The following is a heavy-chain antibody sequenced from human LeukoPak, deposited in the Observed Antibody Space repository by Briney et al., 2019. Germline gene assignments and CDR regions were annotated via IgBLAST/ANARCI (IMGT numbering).Heavy chain of an antibody. Sequence: PGGSLRLSCAASGFTFSSYWMHWVRQAPGKGLVWVSRINSDGSSTSYADSVKGRFTISRDNAKNTLYLQMNSLRAEDTAVYYRARNIAAHYYYYMDVWGKGTTVTVSS. CDR3: ARNIAAHYYYYMDV. CDR1: GFTFSSYW. CDR2: INSDGSST. J-gene: IGHJ6*03. V-gene: IGHV3-74*01. D-gene: IGHD6-13*01.